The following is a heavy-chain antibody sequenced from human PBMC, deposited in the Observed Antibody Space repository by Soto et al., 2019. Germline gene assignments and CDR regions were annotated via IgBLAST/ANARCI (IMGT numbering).Heavy chain of an antibody. V-gene: IGHV3-23*01. CDR1: GFRFSSKA. CDR2: ISGSGSST. D-gene: IGHD6-6*01. CDR3: AKENGFQFVIFGTSGFDY. Sequence: EVQLLESGGGLVQPGGSLRLYCAASGFRFSSKAMSWVRQAPGKGLEWVSIISGSGSSTYYTDSLKGRFTISRDNSKNMVYLEMNYLRAEDTAVYYCAKENGFQFVIFGTSGFDYWVQGSLVSVSS. J-gene: IGHJ4*02.